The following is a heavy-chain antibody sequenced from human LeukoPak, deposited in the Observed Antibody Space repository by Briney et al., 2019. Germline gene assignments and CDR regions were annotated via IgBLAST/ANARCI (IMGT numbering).Heavy chain of an antibody. CDR1: GFTFDDYA. V-gene: IGHV3-9*01. D-gene: IGHD3-10*01. CDR3: AKDRARGFRYWFDP. CDR2: ISWNSGSI. J-gene: IGHJ5*02. Sequence: GGSLRLSCAASGFTFDDYAMHWVRQAPGKGLEGVAGISWNSGSIVYADSVKGRFTISRDNAKNSLYLQMNSLRAEDTALYYCAKDRARGFRYWFDPWGQGTLVTVSS.